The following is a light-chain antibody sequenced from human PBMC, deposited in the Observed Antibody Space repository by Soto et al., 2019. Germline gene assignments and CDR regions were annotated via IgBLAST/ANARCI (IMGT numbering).Light chain of an antibody. J-gene: IGKJ4*01. CDR3: QHLLT. Sequence: EIVLTQSPGTLSLSPGERATLSCRASQSVSSSYLAWYQQKPGQAPRLLIYGASSRATGIPDRFSGSGSGTDCTLTISSLEPEDFAVYCCQHLLTFGGGTKVEIK. CDR1: QSVSSSY. V-gene: IGKV3-20*01. CDR2: GAS.